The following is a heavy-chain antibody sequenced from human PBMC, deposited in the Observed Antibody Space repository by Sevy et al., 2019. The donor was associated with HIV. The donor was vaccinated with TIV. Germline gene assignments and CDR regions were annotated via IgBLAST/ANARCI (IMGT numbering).Heavy chain of an antibody. V-gene: IGHV3-21*01. Sequence: RGSLRLSCAASGFTFSSYSMNWVRQAPGKGLEWVSSISSRSNYIYYADSVKGRFTISRDNAKNSLYLQMNSLRAEDTAIYSCARDAREGSGYFHDGFDMWGQGTMVTVSS. CDR2: ISSRSNYI. CDR1: GFTFSSYS. J-gene: IGHJ3*02. D-gene: IGHD3-3*01. CDR3: ARDAREGSGYFHDGFDM.